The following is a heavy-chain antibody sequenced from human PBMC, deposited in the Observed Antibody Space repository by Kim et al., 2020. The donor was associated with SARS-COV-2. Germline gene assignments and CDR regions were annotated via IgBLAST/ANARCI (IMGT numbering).Heavy chain of an antibody. V-gene: IGHV3-9*01. CDR2: ISWNSGSI. J-gene: IGHJ4*02. CDR1: GFTFDDYA. Sequence: GGSLRLSCAASGFTFDDYAMHWVRQAPGKGLEWVSGISWNSGSIGYADSVKGRFTISRDNAKNSLYLQMNSLRAEDTALYYCAKDYCSGGSCYINYWGQGTLFTVSS. D-gene: IGHD2-15*01. CDR3: AKDYCSGGSCYINY.